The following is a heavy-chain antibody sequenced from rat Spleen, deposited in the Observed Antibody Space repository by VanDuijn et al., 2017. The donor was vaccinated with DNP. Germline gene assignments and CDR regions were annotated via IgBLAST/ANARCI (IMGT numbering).Heavy chain of an antibody. CDR3: ARYTTGLDY. J-gene: IGHJ2*01. D-gene: IGHD1-6*01. Sequence: VQLQESGPGLVKPSQSLSLTCSVTGYSITSNYWGWFRKFPGNKMEWIGHISYSGNTSYNPSLKSRISITRDTSKNQFFLQLNSVTTEDTATYYCARYTTGLDYWGQGVMVTVSS. V-gene: IGHV3-1*01. CDR1: GYSITSNY. CDR2: ISYSGNT.